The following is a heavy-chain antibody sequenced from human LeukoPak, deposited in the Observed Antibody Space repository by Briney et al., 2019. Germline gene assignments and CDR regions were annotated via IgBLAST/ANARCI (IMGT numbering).Heavy chain of an antibody. CDR2: INPSGGST. J-gene: IGHJ3*02. D-gene: IGHD3-22*01. CDR3: AAGDRWTPQWRARSSGYYLDDAFDI. V-gene: IGHV1-46*01. Sequence: ASVKVSCKASGYTFTSYYMHWVRQAPGQGLEWMGIINPSGGSTSYAQKFQGRVTMTRDTSTSTVYMELSSLRSEDTAVYYCAAGDRWTPQWRARSSGYYLDDAFDIWGQGTMVTVSS. CDR1: GYTFTSYY.